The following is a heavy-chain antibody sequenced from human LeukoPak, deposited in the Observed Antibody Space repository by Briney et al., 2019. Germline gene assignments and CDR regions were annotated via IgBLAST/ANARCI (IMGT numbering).Heavy chain of an antibody. CDR3: ARDSGSYYHFDY. Sequence: GASVKVSCKASGYTFTSYGISWVRQAPGQGLEWMGGIIPIFGTANCAQKFQGRVTITADESTSTAYMELSSLRSEDTAVYYCARDSGSYYHFDYWGQGTLVTVSS. J-gene: IGHJ4*02. CDR2: IIPIFGTA. CDR1: GYTFTSYG. V-gene: IGHV1-69*13. D-gene: IGHD1-26*01.